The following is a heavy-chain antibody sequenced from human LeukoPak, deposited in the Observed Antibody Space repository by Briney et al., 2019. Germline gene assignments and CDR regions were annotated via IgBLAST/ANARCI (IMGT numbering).Heavy chain of an antibody. Sequence: PGRSLRLSCAASGFPFSSYAMHWVRQAPGKGLEWVAFISYDGSNKSNKDYADSVKGRFTISRDNSKNTLHLQMNSLRAEDTAVYYCARDIELSCWGQGTLVTVSS. CDR2: ISYDGSNKSNK. V-gene: IGHV3-30*04. CDR1: GFPFSSYA. CDR3: ARDIELSC. D-gene: IGHD1-26*01. J-gene: IGHJ4*02.